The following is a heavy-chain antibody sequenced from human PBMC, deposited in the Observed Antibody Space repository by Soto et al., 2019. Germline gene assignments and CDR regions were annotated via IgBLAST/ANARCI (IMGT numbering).Heavy chain of an antibody. J-gene: IGHJ4*02. D-gene: IGHD6-13*01. CDR2: IYHSGST. CDR1: GGSISSSNW. V-gene: IGHV4-4*02. Sequence: QVQLQESGPGLVKPSGTLSLTCAVSGGSISSSNWWSWVRQPPGKGLEWIGEIYHSGSTNDNPSLKGRVTISVDKSQNQFSLKLSPVTAADTAVYYCARAAMGGSSWPFDYWGQGTLVTVSS. CDR3: ARAAMGGSSWPFDY.